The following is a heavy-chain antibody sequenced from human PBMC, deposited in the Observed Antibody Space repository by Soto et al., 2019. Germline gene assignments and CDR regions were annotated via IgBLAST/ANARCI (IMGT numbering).Heavy chain of an antibody. J-gene: IGHJ4*02. CDR3: AREYSNSPEAFDI. D-gene: IGHD1-26*01. V-gene: IGHV4-61*01. Sequence: QVKLQESGPGLVKPSETLSLTCTVSGASVNSDYYYWTWIRQPPGKGLEWIGYIYNSGRTNYNPSLKSPVYISMDTSRNQFSLKLTSVTAADTAVFYCAREYSNSPEAFDIWGQGSLVTVSS. CDR1: GASVNSDYYY. CDR2: IYNSGRT.